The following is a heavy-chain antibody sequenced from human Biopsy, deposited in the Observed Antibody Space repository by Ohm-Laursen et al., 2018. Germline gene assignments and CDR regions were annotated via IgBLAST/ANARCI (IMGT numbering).Heavy chain of an antibody. J-gene: IGHJ2*01. Sequence: SETLSLTCTLSGYSIIPSGPENWSWIRQPPGKGLEWIGYIYYTGSTNYNPSLKSRVTISVDTSMNHLSLRLTSVTAADTAVYYCARHASSYSGSYWRYFDLWGRGTLVTVSS. D-gene: IGHD1-26*01. CDR3: ARHASSYSGSYWRYFDL. V-gene: IGHV4-61*03. CDR1: GYSIIPSGPEN. CDR2: IYYTGST.